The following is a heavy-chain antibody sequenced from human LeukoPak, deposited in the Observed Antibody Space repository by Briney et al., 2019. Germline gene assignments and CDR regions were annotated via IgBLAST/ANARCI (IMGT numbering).Heavy chain of an antibody. V-gene: IGHV1-2*02. CDR2: INPNSAGT. Sequence: ASVKVSCKTSGYTFTGYYIHWVRQAPGQGLEWMGWINPNSAGTNYAQKFQGRVNMTRDTSISTAYMELSRLRFDDTAVYYCAREVWDSSGHLFDYWGQGTLVTVSS. CDR1: GYTFTGYY. CDR3: AREVWDSSGHLFDY. J-gene: IGHJ4*02. D-gene: IGHD3-22*01.